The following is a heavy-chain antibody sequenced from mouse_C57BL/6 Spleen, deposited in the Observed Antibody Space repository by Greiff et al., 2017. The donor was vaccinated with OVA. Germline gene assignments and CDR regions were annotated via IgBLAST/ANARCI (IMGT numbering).Heavy chain of an antibody. V-gene: IGHV1-15*01. CDR1: GYTFTDYE. D-gene: IGHD2-2*01. Sequence: QVQLQQSGAELVRPGASVTLSCKASGYTFTDYEMHWVKQTPVHGLEWIGAIDPETGGTAYNQKFKGKAILTADKSSSTAYMELRSLTSEDSAVYYCTPDGYDYFDYWGQGPTLTVSS. CDR2: IDPETGGT. CDR3: TPDGYDYFDY. J-gene: IGHJ2*01.